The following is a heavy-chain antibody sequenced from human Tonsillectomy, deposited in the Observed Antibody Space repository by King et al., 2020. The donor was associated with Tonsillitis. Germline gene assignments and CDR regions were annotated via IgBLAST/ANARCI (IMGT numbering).Heavy chain of an antibody. CDR1: GGSISSGDYY. Sequence: QLQESGPALVKPSQTLSLTCSVSGGSISSGDYYWNWIRQPPGKGLEWIGRISTSGTTNYNPPLKSRGTMSVDKSKNQASLKVTSVTAADTAAYYCAREGRDWYFDLWGRGTLVTVSS. CDR3: AREGRDWYFDL. V-gene: IGHV4-61*02. J-gene: IGHJ2*01. CDR2: ISTSGTT.